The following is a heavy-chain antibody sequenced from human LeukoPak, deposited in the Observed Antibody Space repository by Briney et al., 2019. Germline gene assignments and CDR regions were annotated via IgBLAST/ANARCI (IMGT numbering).Heavy chain of an antibody. CDR2: IYYSGST. J-gene: IGHJ4*02. CDR3: ARHLDSSGYYYGTNDY. D-gene: IGHD3-22*01. Sequence: SETLFLTCTVSGGSISSSSYYWGWIRQPPGKGLEWIGSIYYSGSTFYNPSLKSRVTISVGTSKNQFSLKLSSVTAADTAVYYCARHLDSSGYYYGTNDYWGQGTLVTVSS. V-gene: IGHV4-39*01. CDR1: GGSISSSSYY.